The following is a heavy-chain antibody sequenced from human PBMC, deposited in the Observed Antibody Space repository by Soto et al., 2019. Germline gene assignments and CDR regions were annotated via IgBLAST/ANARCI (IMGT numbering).Heavy chain of an antibody. V-gene: IGHV4-30-4*08. CDR1: GGSISSGGYH. Sequence: SETLSLTCTFSGGSISSGGYHWSWIRQPPGKGLEWIGFVYYTGNTYYNPSLKSRVTISVDTSKNQFSLKLSSVTAADTAVYYCARSDFWSGYYTDYWGQGTLVTVSS. J-gene: IGHJ4*02. CDR3: ARSDFWSGYYTDY. CDR2: VYYTGNT. D-gene: IGHD3-3*01.